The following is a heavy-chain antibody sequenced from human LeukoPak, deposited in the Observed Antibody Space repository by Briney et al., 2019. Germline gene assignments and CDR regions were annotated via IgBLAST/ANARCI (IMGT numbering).Heavy chain of an antibody. CDR2: IYTSGST. V-gene: IGHV4-4*09. CDR1: GGSISSYY. J-gene: IGHJ4*02. D-gene: IGHD3-16*01. Sequence: WETLSLTCTVSGGSISSYYWSWIRQPPGKGLEWIGYIYTSGSTNYNPSLKSRVTISVDTSKNQFSLKLSSVTAADTAVYYCARYAVRGYYFDYWGQGTLVTVSS. CDR3: ARYAVRGYYFDY.